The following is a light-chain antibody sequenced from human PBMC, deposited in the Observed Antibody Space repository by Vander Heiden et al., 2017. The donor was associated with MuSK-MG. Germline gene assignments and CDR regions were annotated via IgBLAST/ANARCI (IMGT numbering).Light chain of an antibody. CDR1: QSISIW. J-gene: IGKJ1*01. Sequence: DIQMTQHPSTLSASVGDRVTITCRASQSISIWLAWYRQQPGKAPKLLIYDASSLESGVPSRFSGSGSGTEFTLTITSLQPDDFATYYCQQYYSHFRTVGQGTKVEIK. CDR2: DAS. V-gene: IGKV1-5*01. CDR3: QQYYSHFRT.